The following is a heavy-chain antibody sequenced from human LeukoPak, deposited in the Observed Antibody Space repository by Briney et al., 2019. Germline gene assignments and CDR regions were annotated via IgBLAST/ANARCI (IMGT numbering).Heavy chain of an antibody. CDR3: AKDFIATAGTNLGLDY. Sequence: GGSLRLSCAASGFTFSSYWMNWVRQAPGKGLDWVANIKQDGSEKNYVDFVKGRFTISRDNSKDTLYLQMNSLRAEDTAVYYCAKDFIATAGTNLGLDYWGQGTLVTVSS. V-gene: IGHV3-7*03. CDR2: IKQDGSEK. CDR1: GFTFSSYW. D-gene: IGHD6-13*01. J-gene: IGHJ4*02.